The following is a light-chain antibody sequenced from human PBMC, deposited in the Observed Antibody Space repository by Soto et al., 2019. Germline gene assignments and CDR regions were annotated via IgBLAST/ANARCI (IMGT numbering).Light chain of an antibody. CDR1: QSVSRSY. CDR2: GAS. Sequence: EIVLTQSPGTLSLSPGERATLSCRASQSVSRSYLAWYQQKPGQAPRLLIYGASSRATGIPDRFSGSGSGTDFTLTISRLEPEDFAVYYCQQYDSFLLTFGGGTKVDIK. CDR3: QQYDSFLLT. V-gene: IGKV3-20*01. J-gene: IGKJ4*01.